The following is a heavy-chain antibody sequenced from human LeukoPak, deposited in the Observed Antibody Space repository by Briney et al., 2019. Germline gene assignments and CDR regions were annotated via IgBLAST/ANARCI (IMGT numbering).Heavy chain of an antibody. Sequence: GGSLRLSCAASRFTFSNYWMSWVRQAPGKGLELVANIKQDRSEKYYVDSAKGRFTISRDNAKNSLYLQMNSLRAEDTAVYYCARLREIPVFGVVTKSTSYFDYWGQGTLVTVSS. CDR1: RFTFSNYW. D-gene: IGHD3-3*01. CDR3: ARLREIPVFGVVTKSTSYFDY. V-gene: IGHV3-7*01. J-gene: IGHJ4*02. CDR2: IKQDRSEK.